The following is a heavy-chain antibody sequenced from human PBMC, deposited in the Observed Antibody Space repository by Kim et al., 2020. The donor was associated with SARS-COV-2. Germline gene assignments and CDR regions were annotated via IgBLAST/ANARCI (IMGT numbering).Heavy chain of an antibody. J-gene: IGHJ4*02. CDR3: AKYYDSGSPTIFNY. CDR2: YSGSGGST. V-gene: IGHV3-23*01. Sequence: GGSLRLSCAASGFSFSFYAMNWVRQAPGKGLEWVSTYSGSGGSTYYADSVKGRFTISRDDSKNSLYLQMNSLRAEDTALYYCAKYYDSGSPTIFNYWGRGTLVTVSS. CDR1: GFSFSFYA. D-gene: IGHD3-10*01.